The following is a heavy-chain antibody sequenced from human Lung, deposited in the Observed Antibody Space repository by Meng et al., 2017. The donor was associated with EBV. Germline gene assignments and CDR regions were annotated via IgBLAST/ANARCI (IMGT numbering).Heavy chain of an antibody. CDR2: TYYRSKWYN. Sequence: QVQLTQASPGLVTPSPTLSFTCVISGDSVSSSSAAGNWIRQSPSRGLEWLGRTYYRSKWYNDYAVFVKSRITINPDTSKNQFSLQLNSVTPEDTAVYYCARGATSVFDLWGRGTLVTVSS. CDR1: GDSVSSSSAA. J-gene: IGHJ2*01. CDR3: ARGATSVFDL. V-gene: IGHV6-1*01.